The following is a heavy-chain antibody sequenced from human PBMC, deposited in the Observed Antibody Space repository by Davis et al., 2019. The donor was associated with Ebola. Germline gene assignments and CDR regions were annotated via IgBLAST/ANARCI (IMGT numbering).Heavy chain of an antibody. V-gene: IGHV1-8*01. CDR1: GYTFTSYD. J-gene: IGHJ4*02. CDR2: MNPNSGNT. D-gene: IGHD6-19*01. CDR3: ARRRAVAGTPIVY. Sequence: AASVKVSCKASGYTFTSYDINWVRQATGQGLEWMGWMNPNSGNTGYAQNFQGRVTMTRNTSISTAYMELSSLRFEDTAVYYCARRRAVAGTPIVYWGQGTLVTFSS.